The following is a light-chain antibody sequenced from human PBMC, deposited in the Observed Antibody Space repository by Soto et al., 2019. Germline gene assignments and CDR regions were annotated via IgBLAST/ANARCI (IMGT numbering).Light chain of an antibody. CDR1: QSVSSY. V-gene: IGKV3-20*01. Sequence: EIVLTPSPGTLSLSPGERATLSCRASQSVSSYLAWYQQKPGQAPRLLIYGASSRATGIPDRFSGSGSGTDFTLTISRLEPEDFAVYYCQQYGSSRLTFGGGTKVDIK. J-gene: IGKJ4*01. CDR3: QQYGSSRLT. CDR2: GAS.